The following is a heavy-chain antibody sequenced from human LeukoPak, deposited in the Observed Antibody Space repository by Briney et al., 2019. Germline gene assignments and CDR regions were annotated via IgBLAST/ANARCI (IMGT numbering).Heavy chain of an antibody. D-gene: IGHD4-23*01. CDR2: INHSGST. CDR1: GGSISSAPYY. V-gene: IGHV4-39*07. CDR3: ASLGGYGGPPRAFDI. Sequence: SETLSLTCTVSGGSISSAPYYWAWFRQPPGKGLEWIGEINHSGSTNYNPSLKSRVTISVDTSKNQFSLKLSSVTAADTAVYYCASLGGYGGPPRAFDIWGQGTMVTASS. J-gene: IGHJ3*02.